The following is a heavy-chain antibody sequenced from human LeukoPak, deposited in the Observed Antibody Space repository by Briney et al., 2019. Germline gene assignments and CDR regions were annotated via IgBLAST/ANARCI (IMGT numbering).Heavy chain of an antibody. V-gene: IGHV1-69*05. CDR3: ARVGHSSSGPFDY. Sequence: SVKVSGKASGGSFTSYAISWVRQAPGQGLEWMGGIIPIFGTANYAQKFQGRVTITTDESTSTAYMELSSLRSEDTAVYYCARVGHSSSGPFDYWGQGTLVTVSS. J-gene: IGHJ4*02. CDR2: IIPIFGTA. D-gene: IGHD6-13*01. CDR1: GGSFTSYA.